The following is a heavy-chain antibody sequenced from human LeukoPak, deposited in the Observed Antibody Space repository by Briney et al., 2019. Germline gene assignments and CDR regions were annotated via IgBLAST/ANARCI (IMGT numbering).Heavy chain of an antibody. V-gene: IGHV1-2*02. J-gene: IGHJ4*02. CDR1: GYTFTSYY. Sequence: ASVKVSCKASGYTFTSYYMHWVRQAPGQGLEWMGWINTNNGATNYAQHFQGRVTMTTDTAVTTAYMDLDGLISDDAAVYFCARGPIGGLRKGFDIWGQGTLVTVSS. CDR3: ARGPIGGLRKGFDI. CDR2: INTNNGAT. D-gene: IGHD1-26*01.